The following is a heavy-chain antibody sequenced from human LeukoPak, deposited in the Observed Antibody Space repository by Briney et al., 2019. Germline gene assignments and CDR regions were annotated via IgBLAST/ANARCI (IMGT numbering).Heavy chain of an antibody. V-gene: IGHV1-18*01. Sequence: ASVKVSCKTSGYSFSNYGIVWVRQAPGQGLEWMGWISAKNGNTKNSQKVQGRVTMTTDPSTGTAYLDLMSLRADDTAVYYCARASDISWPFENWGQGTLVLVSS. CDR1: GYSFSNYG. CDR2: ISAKNGNT. J-gene: IGHJ1*01. CDR3: ARASDISWPFEN. D-gene: IGHD6-13*01.